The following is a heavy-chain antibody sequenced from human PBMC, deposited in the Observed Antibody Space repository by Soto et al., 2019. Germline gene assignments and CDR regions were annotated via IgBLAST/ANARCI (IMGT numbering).Heavy chain of an antibody. J-gene: IGHJ6*03. CDR3: ARVKEYYYYYYYMDV. CDR1: GFTFSSSG. Sequence: GGSLRLSCASSGFTFSSSGMHGVRQAPGKGLEWVANIKQDGSEKYYVDSVKGRFTISRDNAKNSLYLQMNSLRAEDTAVYYCARVKEYYYYYYYMDVWGKGTTVTVSS. CDR2: IKQDGSEK. V-gene: IGHV3-7*01.